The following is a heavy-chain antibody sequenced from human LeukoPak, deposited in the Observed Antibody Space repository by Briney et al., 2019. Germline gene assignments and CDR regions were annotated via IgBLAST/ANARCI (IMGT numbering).Heavy chain of an antibody. CDR1: RFTFSSYW. Sequence: PGGSLRLSCAASRFTFSSYWMSWVRRAPGKGLEWVSAISGSGRTTYYADSVKGRFTISRDNSKNTLYLQMNSLRAEDTAVYYCAKGQGTNYYDNTGYPYYGLDVWAQGTSVTVSS. CDR3: AKGQGTNYYDNTGYPYYGLDV. V-gene: IGHV3-23*01. J-gene: IGHJ6*02. D-gene: IGHD3-22*01. CDR2: ISGSGRTT.